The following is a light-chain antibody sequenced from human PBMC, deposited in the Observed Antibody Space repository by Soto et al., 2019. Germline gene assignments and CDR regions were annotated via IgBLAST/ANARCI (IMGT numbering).Light chain of an antibody. CDR3: QQYNIWSSIT. V-gene: IGKV3-15*01. CDR2: GAS. J-gene: IGKJ5*01. CDR1: QSISSK. Sequence: EIVMTQSPATLSVSPGERATLSCRASQSISSKVGWYQQKPGQDPRLLIYGASTRATGVPPRFSGSGSGTEFTLTISSLQSEDFAVYYCQQYNIWSSITFDQGTRLEIK.